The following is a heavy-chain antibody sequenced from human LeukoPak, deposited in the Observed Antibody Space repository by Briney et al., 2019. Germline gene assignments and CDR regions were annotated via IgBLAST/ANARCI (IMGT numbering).Heavy chain of an antibody. CDR2: ISYGANNK. CDR1: GFTFSTYI. J-gene: IGHJ3*02. D-gene: IGHD1-26*01. CDR3: ARDRLGSGSNRDAFDI. Sequence: PGGSLRLSCAASGFTFSTYIMHWVRQAPGKGLEWVAVISYGANNKYYADSVKGRFTISRDNSMDTLFLQMSSLRADDTAIYYCARDRLGSGSNRDAFDIWGQGTMVTVSS. V-gene: IGHV3-30*03.